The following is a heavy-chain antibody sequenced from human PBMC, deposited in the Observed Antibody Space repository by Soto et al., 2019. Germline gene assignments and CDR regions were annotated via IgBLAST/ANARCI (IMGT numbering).Heavy chain of an antibody. Sequence: QPGGSLRLSCAASGFTFDDYTMHWVRQAPGKGLEWVSLISWDGGSTYYADSVKGRFTISRDNSKNSLYLQMNSLRTEDTALYYCAKGGYSFYYYYGMDVWGQGTTVTVSS. CDR3: AKGGYSFYYYYGMDV. CDR2: ISWDGGST. V-gene: IGHV3-43*01. CDR1: GFTFDDYT. J-gene: IGHJ6*02. D-gene: IGHD5-18*01.